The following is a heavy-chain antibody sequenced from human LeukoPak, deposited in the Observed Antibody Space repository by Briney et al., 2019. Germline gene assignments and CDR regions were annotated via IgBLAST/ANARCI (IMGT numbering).Heavy chain of an antibody. CDR3: ARGLRRYCSSTSCPFDY. D-gene: IGHD2-2*01. V-gene: IGHV1-8*03. CDR1: GYTFTNYE. Sequence: ASVKVSCKASGYTFTNYEINWVRQATGQGLEWMGWMNPNSGDTGHAEKFQGRVTITRNTSISTAYTELNILRSEDTAVYYCARGLRRYCSSTSCPFDYWGQGTLVTVSS. J-gene: IGHJ4*02. CDR2: MNPNSGDT.